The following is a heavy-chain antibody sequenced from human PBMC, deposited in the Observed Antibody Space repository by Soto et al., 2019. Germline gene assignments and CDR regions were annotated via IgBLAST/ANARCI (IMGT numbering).Heavy chain of an antibody. CDR3: ARLSSSWYVDY. J-gene: IGHJ4*02. CDR2: IYYSGST. CDR1: GGSISSGGYY. V-gene: IGHV4-31*03. Sequence: SETLSLTCTVSGGSISSGGYYWSWIRQHPGKGLEWIGYIYYSGSTYYNPSLKSRVTISVDTSKNQFSLKLSSVTAADPAVYYCARLSSSWYVDYWGQGTLVTVSS. D-gene: IGHD6-13*01.